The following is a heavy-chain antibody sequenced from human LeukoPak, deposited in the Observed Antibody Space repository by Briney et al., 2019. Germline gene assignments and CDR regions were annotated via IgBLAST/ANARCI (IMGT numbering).Heavy chain of an antibody. Sequence: ASVKVSCKASGYTFSGYYLHWVRQAPGQGLQWVGWINPNSGDTHYAQMFQGRVTMTRDTTINTDYMELRRVRSDDTAVYYCAKSAQYSSAWFTGSFDYWGQGTLVTVSS. CDR1: GYTFSGYY. V-gene: IGHV1-2*02. CDR2: INPNSGDT. J-gene: IGHJ4*02. D-gene: IGHD6-13*01. CDR3: AKSAQYSSAWFTGSFDY.